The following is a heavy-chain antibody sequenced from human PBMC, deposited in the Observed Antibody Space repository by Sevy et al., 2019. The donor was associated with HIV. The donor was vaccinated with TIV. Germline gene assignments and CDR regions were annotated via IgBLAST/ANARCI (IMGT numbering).Heavy chain of an antibody. CDR1: GVSVSSDTYX. CDR3: AREPYFFDKSGYYWDY. J-gene: IGHJ4*02. D-gene: IGHD3-22*01. Sequence: SETLSLTCAVSGVSVSSDTYXXXWIRQPPGKGLEWIGYVYHTGSTNYRPSFKSRVTISVDTSKNQFSLRLFSVAAADTAVYYCAREPYFFDKSGYYWDYWGQGALVTVSS. V-gene: IGHV4-61*01. CDR2: VYHTGST.